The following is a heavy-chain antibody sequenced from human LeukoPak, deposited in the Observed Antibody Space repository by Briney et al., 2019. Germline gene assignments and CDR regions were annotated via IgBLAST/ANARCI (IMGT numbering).Heavy chain of an antibody. CDR2: ISPHNGNT. CDR3: ARGRSYSAFDI. V-gene: IGHV1-18*01. CDR1: GYTFTSYG. D-gene: IGHD1-26*01. Sequence: GASVTVSCKASGYTFTSYGISWARQAPGQGLEWMGWISPHNGNTVYAQNLQGRVTMTTDTSTTTAYMELGSLRSDDTAVYYCARGRSYSAFDIWGQGTIVTGSS. J-gene: IGHJ3*02.